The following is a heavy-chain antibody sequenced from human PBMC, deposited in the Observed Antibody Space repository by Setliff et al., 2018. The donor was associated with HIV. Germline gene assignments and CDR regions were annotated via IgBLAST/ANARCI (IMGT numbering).Heavy chain of an antibody. J-gene: IGHJ4*02. Sequence: GGSLRLSCAASGFTFNTYALSWVRQAPGKGLEWVSSISGSGRTTTYPDSMKGRFTIARDNSGTMLYLQMDFLRAEDTATYYCATRHDGRYFDYWGQGTLVTVSS. V-gene: IGHV3-23*01. D-gene: IGHD3-16*01. CDR2: ISGSGRTT. CDR1: GFTFNTYA. CDR3: ATRHDGRYFDY.